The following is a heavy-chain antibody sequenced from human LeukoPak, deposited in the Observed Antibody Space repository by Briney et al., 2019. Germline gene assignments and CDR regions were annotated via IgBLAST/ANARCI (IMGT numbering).Heavy chain of an antibody. Sequence: SETLSLTSTVSGGSISSGAYYWSWIRQPPGKGLEWIGYIYYSGSTYYNPSLKSRVTISVDTSKNQFSLKLSSVTAADTAVYYCARQYSGYDWEDYWGQGTLVTVSS. CDR2: IYYSGST. J-gene: IGHJ4*02. CDR1: GGSISSGAYY. V-gene: IGHV4-30-4*01. D-gene: IGHD5-12*01. CDR3: ARQYSGYDWEDY.